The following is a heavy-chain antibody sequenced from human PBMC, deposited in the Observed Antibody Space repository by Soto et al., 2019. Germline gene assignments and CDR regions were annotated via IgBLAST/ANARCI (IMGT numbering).Heavy chain of an antibody. J-gene: IGHJ4*02. CDR3: ARGSSSTVKVPDY. CDR1: GFTFSSYS. CDR2: ISSSSSYI. V-gene: IGHV3-21*01. Sequence: TGGSLRVSCAAAGFTFSSYSRNWVRQAPGKGLEWVSSISSSSSYIYYADSVKGRFTISRDNAKNSLYLQMNSLRAEDTAVYYCARGSSSTVKVPDYWGQGTLVTVSS. D-gene: IGHD6-6*01.